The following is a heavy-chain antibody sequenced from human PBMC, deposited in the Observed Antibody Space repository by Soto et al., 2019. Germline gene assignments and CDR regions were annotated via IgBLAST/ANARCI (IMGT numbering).Heavy chain of an antibody. CDR2: IYYSGST. CDR1: GGSVSSGSYY. Sequence: SETLSLTCTVSGGSVSSGSYYWSWIRQPPGKGLEWIGYIYYSGSTNYNPSLKSRVTISVDTSKNQFSLKLSSVTAADTAVYYCARVTTVTTYVYYYYGMDVWGQGTTVTVSS. CDR3: ARVTTVTTYVYYYYGMDV. V-gene: IGHV4-61*01. J-gene: IGHJ6*02. D-gene: IGHD4-4*01.